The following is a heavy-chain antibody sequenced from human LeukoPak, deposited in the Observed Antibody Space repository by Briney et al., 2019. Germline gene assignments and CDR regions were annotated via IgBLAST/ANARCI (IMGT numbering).Heavy chain of an antibody. V-gene: IGHV3-33*01. Sequence: PGGSLRLSCAASGFTFGSYGMHWVRQAPGKGLEWVAVIWYDGSNKYYADSVKGRFTISRDNSKNTLYLQMNSLRAEDTAVYYCARGPFYYYDSSGYYYVPFDYWGQGTLVTVSS. J-gene: IGHJ4*02. CDR3: ARGPFYYYDSSGYYYVPFDY. CDR1: GFTFGSYG. CDR2: IWYDGSNK. D-gene: IGHD3-22*01.